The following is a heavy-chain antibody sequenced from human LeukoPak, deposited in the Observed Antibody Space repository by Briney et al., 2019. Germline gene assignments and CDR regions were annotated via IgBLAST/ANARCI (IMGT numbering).Heavy chain of an antibody. CDR3: ARDRRIAVAGTNLTSFSYYYMDV. V-gene: IGHV4-59*12. J-gene: IGHJ6*03. CDR1: GGSISSYY. Sequence: NPSETLSLTCTVSGGSISSYYWSWIRQPPGKGLEWIGYIYYSGSTNYNPSLKSRVTISVDTSKNQFSLKLSSVTAADTAVYYCARDRRIAVAGTNLTSFSYYYMDVWGKGTTVTVSS. CDR2: IYYSGST. D-gene: IGHD6-19*01.